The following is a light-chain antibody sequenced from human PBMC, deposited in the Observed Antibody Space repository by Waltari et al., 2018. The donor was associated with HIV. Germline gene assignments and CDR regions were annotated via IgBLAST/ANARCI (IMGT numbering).Light chain of an antibody. CDR1: QGISNY. Sequence: DIQLTQSPSFLSASVGDRFTITCRPSQGISNYLAWYQQKPGSAPKLLIYAASTLQIGVPSRFSGSGSGTEFTLTITSLQAEDSATYYCQQLNSYPVTFGRGTRLEIK. J-gene: IGKJ5*01. V-gene: IGKV1-9*01. CDR2: AAS. CDR3: QQLNSYPVT.